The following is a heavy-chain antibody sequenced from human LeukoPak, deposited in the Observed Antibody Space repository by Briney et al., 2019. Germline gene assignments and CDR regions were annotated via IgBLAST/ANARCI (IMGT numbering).Heavy chain of an antibody. CDR3: ATKASNYGQDYYYYMDV. D-gene: IGHD4-11*01. CDR1: GYTLTELS. V-gene: IGHV1-24*01. Sequence: ASVKVSCKVSGYTLTELSMHWVRQAPGKGLEWMGGFDPEDGETIYAQKFQGRVTMTEDTSTDTAYMELSSLRSEDTAVYYCATKASNYGQDYYYYMDVWGKGTTVTVSS. CDR2: FDPEDGET. J-gene: IGHJ6*03.